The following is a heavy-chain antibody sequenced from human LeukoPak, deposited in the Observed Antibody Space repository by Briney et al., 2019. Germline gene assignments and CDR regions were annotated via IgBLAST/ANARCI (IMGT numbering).Heavy chain of an antibody. CDR2: INSDGSST. V-gene: IGHV3-74*01. CDR3: ARDWQRNYDSSGYYSQTLNY. Sequence: SGGSLRLSCAASGFTFSSYWMHWVRQAPGKGLVWVSRINSDGSSTSYADSVKGRFTISRDNAKNTLYLQMNSLRAEDTAVYYCARDWQRNYDSSGYYSQTLNYWGQGTLVTVSS. CDR1: GFTFSSYW. D-gene: IGHD3-22*01. J-gene: IGHJ4*02.